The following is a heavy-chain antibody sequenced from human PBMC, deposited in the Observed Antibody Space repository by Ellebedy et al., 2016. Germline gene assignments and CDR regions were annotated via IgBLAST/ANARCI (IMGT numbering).Heavy chain of an antibody. CDR2: LTPGSRYS. Sequence: ASVKVSCXASGYTFSDYAIHWVRQAPRQSLEWMGSLTPGSRYSPFSQQFRDRLTITAGTSATTVYMELSGLTSEDTALYFCAVLFQTQSLRPWGQGTLVTVSS. CDR3: AVLFQTQSLRP. J-gene: IGHJ1*01. V-gene: IGHV1-3*01. CDR1: GYTFSDYA.